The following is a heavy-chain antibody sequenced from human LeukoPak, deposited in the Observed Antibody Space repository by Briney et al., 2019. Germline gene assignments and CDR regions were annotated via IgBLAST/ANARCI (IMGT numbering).Heavy chain of an antibody. V-gene: IGHV3-7*04. Sequence: GGSLRLSCVASGFPLSSYWMKWVREARGKGGEGVGNIKQEGSKKFYVDSVKGRFTISTYNAKNSLYLQMNSLRAEDTAIYYCTRVGYIDEGIDYWGQGTLVTVSS. CDR2: IKQEGSKK. CDR1: GFPLSSYW. J-gene: IGHJ4*02. D-gene: IGHD5-24*01. CDR3: TRVGYIDEGIDY.